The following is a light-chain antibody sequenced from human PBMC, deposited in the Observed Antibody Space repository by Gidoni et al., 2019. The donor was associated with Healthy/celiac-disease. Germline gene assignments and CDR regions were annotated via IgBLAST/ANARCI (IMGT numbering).Light chain of an antibody. CDR2: VAS. CDR1: QSVSSY. Sequence: EILLPQSPATLSLSPGERATLSCRASQSVSSYLAWYQQKPGQPPRLLIYVASYRATGIPARFSGSGSGTDSTLTISSLEPEDFAVYYCQQRSNWPPVYTFGQGTKLKIK. V-gene: IGKV3-11*01. CDR3: QQRSNWPPVYT. J-gene: IGKJ2*01.